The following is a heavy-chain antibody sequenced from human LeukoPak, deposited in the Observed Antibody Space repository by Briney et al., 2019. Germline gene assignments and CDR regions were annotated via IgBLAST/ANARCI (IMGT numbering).Heavy chain of an antibody. CDR2: IHYSGST. J-gene: IGHJ4*02. CDR1: GGCISNSSYY. CDR3: ARGRFYDSSGFADY. Sequence: PSETLSLTCTVSGGCISNSSYYWVWMRQSPGKGLEWIATIHYSGSTYYSPSLKSRVTISIDASKNQFSLKLTSVTAADTAVYYCARGRFYDSSGFADYWGQGTLVTVSS. D-gene: IGHD3-22*01. V-gene: IGHV4-39*07.